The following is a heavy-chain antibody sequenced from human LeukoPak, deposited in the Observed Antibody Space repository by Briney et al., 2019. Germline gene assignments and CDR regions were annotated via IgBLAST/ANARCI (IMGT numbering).Heavy chain of an antibody. V-gene: IGHV5-51*01. CDR1: GYSFTSYW. CDR3: ASTGCSGGSCYSIYFQH. Sequence: GESLKISCKGSGYSFTSYWIGWVRQMPGKGLEWVGIIYPGDSDTRYSPSFQGQVTISADKSISTAYLQWSSLKASDTAMYYCASTGCSGGSCYSIYFQHWGQGTLVTVSS. J-gene: IGHJ1*01. CDR2: IYPGDSDT. D-gene: IGHD2-15*01.